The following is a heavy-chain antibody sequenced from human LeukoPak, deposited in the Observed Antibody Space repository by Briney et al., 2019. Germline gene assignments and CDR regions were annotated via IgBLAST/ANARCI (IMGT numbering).Heavy chain of an antibody. J-gene: IGHJ6*03. CDR2: FDPEDGET. V-gene: IGHV1-24*01. D-gene: IGHD2-15*01. CDR3: ATRSGGRATYYYYYMDV. Sequence: GASVKVSCKVSGYTLTELSMHWVRQAPGKGLEWMEGFDPEDGETIYAQKFQGRVTMTEDTSTDTAYMELSSLRSEDTAVYYCATRSGGRATYYYYYMDVWGKGTTVTVSS. CDR1: GYTLTELS.